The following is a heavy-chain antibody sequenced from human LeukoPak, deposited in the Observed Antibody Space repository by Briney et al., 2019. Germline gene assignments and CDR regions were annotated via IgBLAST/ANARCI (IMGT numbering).Heavy chain of an antibody. CDR2: IYHSGST. J-gene: IGHJ4*02. CDR3: ARRGAVAGNFYFDY. Sequence: SETLSLTCAVSGGSISSGGYSWSWIRQPPGKGLEWIGYIYHSGSTYYNPSLKSRVTISVDRSKNQFSLKLSSVAAADSAVYYCARRGAVAGNFYFDYWGQGTLVTVSS. V-gene: IGHV4-30-2*01. CDR1: GGSISSGGYS. D-gene: IGHD6-19*01.